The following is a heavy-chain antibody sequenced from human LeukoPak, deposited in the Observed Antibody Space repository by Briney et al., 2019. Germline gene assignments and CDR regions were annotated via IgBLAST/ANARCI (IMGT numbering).Heavy chain of an antibody. Sequence: PSETLSLTCTVSGASISSYYWSWIRQPPGKGLEWIGYISYSGSTNCNPSLKSRVTISADTSKNQVSLTLSSVTAADTAVYYCARHPEYYFFDYWGQGTLVTVSS. V-gene: IGHV4-59*08. J-gene: IGHJ4*02. CDR2: ISYSGST. CDR1: GASISSYY. CDR3: ARHPEYYFFDY. D-gene: IGHD6-6*01.